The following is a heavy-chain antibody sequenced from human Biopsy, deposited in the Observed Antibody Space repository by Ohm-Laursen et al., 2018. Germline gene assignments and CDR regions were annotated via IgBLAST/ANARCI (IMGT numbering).Heavy chain of an antibody. D-gene: IGHD1-1*01. J-gene: IGHJ4*02. V-gene: IGHV3-21*01. CDR2: IRSGGDYM. CDR1: GFTVSSNY. CDR3: ARDQRGPSLLEAKLTPNYFDY. Sequence: SLRLSCAASGFTVSSNYMAWVRQAPGKGLEWVSSIRSGGDYMFYADSVKGRFTISRDNAKNSLYLQMNSLRAEGTAVYYCARDQRGPSLLEAKLTPNYFDYWGRGSLITVSS.